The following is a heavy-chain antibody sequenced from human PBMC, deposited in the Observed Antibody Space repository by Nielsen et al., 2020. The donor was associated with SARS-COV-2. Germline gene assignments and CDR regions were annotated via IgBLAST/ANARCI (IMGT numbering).Heavy chain of an antibody. CDR1: GYTFTSYG. J-gene: IGHJ6*02. Sequence: ASVKVSCKASGYTFTSYGISWVRQAPGQGLEWMGWISAYNGNTNYAQKPQGRVTMTTDTSTSTAYMELRSLRSDDTAVYYCASSLGGYDYWGDYYYGMDVWGQGTTVTVSS. CDR2: ISAYNGNT. CDR3: ASSLGGYDYWGDYYYGMDV. D-gene: IGHD5-12*01. V-gene: IGHV1-18*01.